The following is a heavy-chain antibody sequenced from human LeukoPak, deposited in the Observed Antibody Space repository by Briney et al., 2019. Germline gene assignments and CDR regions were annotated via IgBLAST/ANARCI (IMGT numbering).Heavy chain of an antibody. D-gene: IGHD1-26*01. CDR2: INWNGGST. Sequence: GGSLRLSCAASGFTFDDYGMSWVRQAPGKGLEWVSGINWNGGSTGYADSVKGRFTISRDNSKNTLSMQMNSLRAEDTAVYYCEKERSGTYYFDDWGQGTLVTVSS. CDR3: EKERSGTYYFDD. J-gene: IGHJ4*02. CDR1: GFTFDDYG. V-gene: IGHV3-20*04.